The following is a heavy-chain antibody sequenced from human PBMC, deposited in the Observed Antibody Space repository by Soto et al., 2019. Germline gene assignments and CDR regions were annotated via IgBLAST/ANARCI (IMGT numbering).Heavy chain of an antibody. J-gene: IGHJ4*02. CDR1: GYTFTSYD. CDR3: ARDPGYGGSYSFDY. CDR2: MNPSGGST. V-gene: IGHV1-46*03. D-gene: IGHD1-26*01. Sequence: GASVKVSCKASGYTFTSYDINWVRQATGQGLEWMGIMNPSGGSTSYTQNFQGRVTVTIDTSTTTVYMQLSSLTSEDTAVYYCARDPGYGGSYSFDYWGQGTLVTVSS.